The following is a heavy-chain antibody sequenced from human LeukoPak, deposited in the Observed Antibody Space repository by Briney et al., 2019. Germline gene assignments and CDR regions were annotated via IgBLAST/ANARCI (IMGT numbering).Heavy chain of an antibody. CDR2: INHSGST. Sequence: SETLSLTCTVYGGSFSGYYWSWIRQPPGKGLEWIGEINHSGSTNYNPSLKSRVTISVDTSKNQFSLKLSSVTAADTAVYYCARRRGSNYSDYWGQGTLVAVCS. CDR1: GGSFSGYY. V-gene: IGHV4-34*01. CDR3: ARRRGSNYSDY. D-gene: IGHD2-2*01. J-gene: IGHJ4*02.